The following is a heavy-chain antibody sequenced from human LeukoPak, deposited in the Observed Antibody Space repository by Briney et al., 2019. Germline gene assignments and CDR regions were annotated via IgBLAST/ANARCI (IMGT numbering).Heavy chain of an antibody. Sequence: SVKVSCKASGGTFSSYAISWVRQAPGQGLEWVGGIIPIFGTGNYAQKFQGRVTITTDESTSTDYMELSSLRSEDTAVYYCARGGIGEDYGDYFDYWGQGTLVTVSS. J-gene: IGHJ4*02. V-gene: IGHV1-69*05. CDR3: ARGGIGEDYGDYFDY. D-gene: IGHD4-17*01. CDR1: GGTFSSYA. CDR2: IIPIFGTG.